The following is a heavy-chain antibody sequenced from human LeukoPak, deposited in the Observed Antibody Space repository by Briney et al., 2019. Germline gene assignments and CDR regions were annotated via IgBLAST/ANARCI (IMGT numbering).Heavy chain of an antibody. CDR2: INDNDGST. Sequence: GGSLRLSCAASGFTFSNYAMNWVRQAPGKGLEWVSGINDNDGSTYYADSVKGRFTISRDNSKSTLFLQMNSLRAEDTAVYYCAKDLLENWNSPRLSDYWGQGTLVTVSS. V-gene: IGHV3-23*01. J-gene: IGHJ4*02. CDR1: GFTFSNYA. D-gene: IGHD1-7*01. CDR3: AKDLLENWNSPRLSDY.